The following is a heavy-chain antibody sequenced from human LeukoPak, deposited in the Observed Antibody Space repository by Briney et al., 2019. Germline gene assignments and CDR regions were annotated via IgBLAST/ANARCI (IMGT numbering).Heavy chain of an antibody. CDR1: GYTFTGYY. V-gene: IGHV1-2*02. D-gene: IGHD5-12*01. J-gene: IGHJ4*02. CDR3: ARDRGYSGYDW. CDR2: INPNSGGT. Sequence: ASVKVSCKASGYTFTGYYMHWVRQAPGQGLEWMGWINPNSGGTNYAQKFQGRVTMTRDTSISAVYMELTRLTSDDTAVYYCARDRGYSGYDWWGQGTLVTVSS.